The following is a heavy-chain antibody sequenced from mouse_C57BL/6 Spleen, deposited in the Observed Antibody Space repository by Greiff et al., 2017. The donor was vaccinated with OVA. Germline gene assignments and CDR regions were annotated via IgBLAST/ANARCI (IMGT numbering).Heavy chain of an antibody. CDR1: GFTFSDYG. J-gene: IGHJ1*03. CDR2: ISSGSSTI. V-gene: IGHV5-17*01. CDR3: ARAGDYYGSRRYFDV. D-gene: IGHD1-1*01. Sequence: EVKLVESGGGLVKPGGSLKLSCAASGFTFSDYGMHWVRQAPEKGLEWVAYISSGSSTIYYADTVKGRFTISRDNAKNTLFLKMTSLRSEDTTMYYCARAGDYYGSRRYFDVWGTVTTVTVSS.